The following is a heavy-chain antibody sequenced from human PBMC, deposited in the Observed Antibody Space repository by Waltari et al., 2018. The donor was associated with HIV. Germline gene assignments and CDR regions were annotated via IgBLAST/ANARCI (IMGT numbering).Heavy chain of an antibody. CDR1: GFSLRTSGMC. Sequence: QVTLRESGPALVKPTQTLTLTCPFSGFSLRTSGMCVSWIRQPPGKALKWLARIEWDDDKYYSTSLKTRLTISKDTSKNQVVLTMTNMDPVDTATYYCARTRSGSGWFDPWGQGTLVTVSS. D-gene: IGHD3-10*01. V-gene: IGHV2-70*15. CDR2: IEWDDDK. J-gene: IGHJ5*02. CDR3: ARTRSGSGWFDP.